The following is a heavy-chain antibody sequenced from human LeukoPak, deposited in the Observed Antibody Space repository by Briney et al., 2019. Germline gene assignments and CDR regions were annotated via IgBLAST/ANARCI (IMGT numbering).Heavy chain of an antibody. CDR2: ISAYNGNT. D-gene: IGHD6-19*01. CDR1: GYTFTSYG. J-gene: IGHJ5*02. V-gene: IGHV1-18*04. Sequence: ASVKASCKASGYTFTSYGISWVRQAPGQGLEWMGWISAYNGNTNYAQKLQGRVTMTTDTSTSTAYMELKSLRSDDTAVYYCARWHSSGWYVSWGQGTLVTVSS. CDR3: ARWHSSGWYVS.